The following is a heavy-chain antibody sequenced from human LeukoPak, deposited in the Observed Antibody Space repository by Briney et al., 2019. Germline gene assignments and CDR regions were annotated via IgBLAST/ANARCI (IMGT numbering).Heavy chain of an antibody. V-gene: IGHV1-8*03. CDR3: ANPDPYSGSYYYYFDY. CDR2: MNPNSGNT. CDR1: GYTFTSYD. Sequence: GASVKVSCKASGYTFTSYDINWVRQATGQGPEWMGWMNPNSGNTGYAQKFRGRVSITRNTSISTAYMELSSLVSEDTAVYYCANPDPYSGSYYYYFDYWGQGTLVTVSS. D-gene: IGHD1-26*01. J-gene: IGHJ4*02.